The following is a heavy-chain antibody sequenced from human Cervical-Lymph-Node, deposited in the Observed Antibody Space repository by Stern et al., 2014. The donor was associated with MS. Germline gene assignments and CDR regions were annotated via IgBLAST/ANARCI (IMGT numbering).Heavy chain of an antibody. D-gene: IGHD3-10*01. CDR1: GGSFINNV. J-gene: IGHJ4*02. CDR2: TIPIFGTA. Sequence: VQLVQSGAEVKKPGSSVKVSCQASGGSFINNVISWVRQAPGQGLEWMGGTIPIFGTALYAQKFRGRVPITADESTRTAYMELSSLRSDDTAVYFCARAASTTSSYNFWGPGTLVTVSS. CDR3: ARAASTTSSYNF. V-gene: IGHV1-69*01.